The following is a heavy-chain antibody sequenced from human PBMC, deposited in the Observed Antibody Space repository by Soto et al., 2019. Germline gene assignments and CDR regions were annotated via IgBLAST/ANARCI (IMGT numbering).Heavy chain of an antibody. J-gene: IGHJ6*02. D-gene: IGHD1-26*01. V-gene: IGHV3-30*18. CDR1: GFTFSSYG. CDR2: ISYDGSNK. CDR3: AKIRVSGYYYYGMDV. Sequence: GGSLRLSCAASGFTFSSYGMHWVRQAPGKGLEWVGVISYDGSNKYYADSVKGLFTISRDNSKNTLYLQMNSLRAEDTASYYCAKIRVSGYYYYGMDVWGQGTTVTVSS.